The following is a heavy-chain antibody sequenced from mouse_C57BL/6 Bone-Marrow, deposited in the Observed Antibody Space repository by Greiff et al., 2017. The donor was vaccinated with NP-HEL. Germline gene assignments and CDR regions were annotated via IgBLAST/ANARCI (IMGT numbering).Heavy chain of an antibody. CDR2: IHPNSGST. D-gene: IGHD1-1*01. CDR3: ARSGYYYGSSLYYFDD. J-gene: IGHJ2*01. Sequence: QVQLQQPGAELVKPGASVKLSCKASGYTFTSYWMHWVKQRPGQGLEWIGMIHPNSGSTNYNEKFKSKATLTVDKSSSTAYMQLSSLTSEDSAVYYCARSGYYYGSSLYYFDDWGQGTTLTVAS. CDR1: GYTFTSYW. V-gene: IGHV1-64*01.